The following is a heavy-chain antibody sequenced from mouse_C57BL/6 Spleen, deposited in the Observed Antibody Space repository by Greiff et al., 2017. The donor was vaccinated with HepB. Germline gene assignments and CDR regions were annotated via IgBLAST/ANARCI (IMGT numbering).Heavy chain of an antibody. CDR3: AREAGYYFYFDY. Sequence: QVQLKQSGPGLVQPSQSLSITCTVSGFSLTSYGVHWVRQSPGKGLEWLGVIWSGGSTDYNAAFISRLSISQDNSTSQVFFKMNSLQADDTAIYYCAREAGYYFYFDYWGQGTTLTVSS. CDR1: GFSLTSYG. V-gene: IGHV2-2*01. CDR2: IWSGGST. J-gene: IGHJ2*01. D-gene: IGHD2-3*01.